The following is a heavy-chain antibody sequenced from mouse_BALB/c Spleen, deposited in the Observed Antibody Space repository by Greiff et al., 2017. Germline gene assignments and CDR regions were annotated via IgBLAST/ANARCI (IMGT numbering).Heavy chain of an antibody. CDR2: IWAGGST. Sequence: QVQLKESGPGLVAPSQSLSITCTVSGFSLTSYGVHWVRQPPGKGLEWLGVIWAGGSTNYNSALMSRLSISKDNSKSQVFLKMNSLQTDDTAMYYCASSDGYFSWFAYWGQGTLVAVSA. CDR3: ASSDGYFSWFAY. D-gene: IGHD2-3*01. V-gene: IGHV2-9*02. J-gene: IGHJ3*01. CDR1: GFSLTSYG.